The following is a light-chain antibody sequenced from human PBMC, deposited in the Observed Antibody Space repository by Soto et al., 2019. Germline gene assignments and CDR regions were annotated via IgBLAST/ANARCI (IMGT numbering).Light chain of an antibody. CDR2: SAS. CDR3: QQYNSWPLT. J-gene: IGKJ4*01. CDR1: QSVSSN. V-gene: IGKV3-15*01. Sequence: EIVMTQSPATLSVSPGERASLSCRASQSVSSNLAWYQQKPGQAPRLLMFSASTRATGIPARFSGSGSGTDFTLTISSLQSEDFAVYYCQQYNSWPLTFGGGTKVDFK.